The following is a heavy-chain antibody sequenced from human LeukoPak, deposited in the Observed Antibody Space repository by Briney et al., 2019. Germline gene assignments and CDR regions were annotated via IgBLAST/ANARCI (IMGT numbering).Heavy chain of an antibody. CDR3: ASWSIAVAGIRGFDI. CDR2: IYPGDSDT. J-gene: IGHJ3*02. D-gene: IGHD6-19*01. Sequence: GESLKISCKGSGYSFTSYWIGWVRQMPGKGLEGMRIIYPGDSDTRYSPSFQGQVTISADKSISTAYLQWSSLKASDTAMYYCASWSIAVAGIRGFDIWGQGTMVTVSS. V-gene: IGHV5-51*01. CDR1: GYSFTSYW.